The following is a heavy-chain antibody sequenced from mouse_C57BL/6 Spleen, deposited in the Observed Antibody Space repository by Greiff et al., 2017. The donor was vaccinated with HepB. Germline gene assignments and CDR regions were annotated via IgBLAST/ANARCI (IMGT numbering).Heavy chain of an antibody. CDR3: ARSGDGYFEFAY. CDR2: IYPGDGDT. CDR1: GYAFSSYW. D-gene: IGHD2-3*01. Sequence: VKLVESGAELVKPGASVKISCKASGYAFSSYWMNWVKQRPGKGLEWIGQIYPGDGDTNYNGKFKGKATLTADKSSSTAYMQLSSLTSEDSAVYFCARSGDGYFEFAYWGQGTLVTVSA. J-gene: IGHJ3*01. V-gene: IGHV1-80*01.